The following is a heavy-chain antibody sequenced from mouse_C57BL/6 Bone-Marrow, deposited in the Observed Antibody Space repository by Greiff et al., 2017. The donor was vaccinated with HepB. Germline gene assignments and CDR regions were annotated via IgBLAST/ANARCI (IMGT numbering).Heavy chain of an antibody. CDR1: GFTFSDAW. CDR3: TSVYYYGSSYSWFAY. V-gene: IGHV6-6*01. J-gene: IGHJ3*01. Sequence: DVKLVESGGGLVQPGGSMKLSCAASGFTFSDAWMDWVRQSPEKGLEWVAEIRNKANNHATYYAESVKGRFTISRDDSISSVYLQMNSLRAEDTGIYYCTSVYYYGSSYSWFAYWGQGTLVTVSA. CDR2: IRNKANNHAT. D-gene: IGHD1-1*01.